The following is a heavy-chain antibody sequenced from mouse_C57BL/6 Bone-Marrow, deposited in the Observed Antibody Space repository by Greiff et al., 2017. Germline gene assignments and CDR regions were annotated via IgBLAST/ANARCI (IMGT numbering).Heavy chain of an antibody. D-gene: IGHD6-1*01. CDR2: INPSSGYT. CDR3: ASARLLCY. Sequence: QVQLQESGAELARPGASVKMSCKASGYTFTSYTMPWVKQRPGQGLEWIGNINPSSGYTKYNQKFKDKATLTADKSSSTAYMQLGSLTSEDSAVYYCASARLLCYWGQGTLVTVSA. CDR1: GYTFTSYT. J-gene: IGHJ3*01. V-gene: IGHV1-4*01.